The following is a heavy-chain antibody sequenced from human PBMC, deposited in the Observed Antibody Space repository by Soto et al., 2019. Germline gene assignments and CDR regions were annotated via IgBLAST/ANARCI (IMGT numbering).Heavy chain of an antibody. CDR2: FFIGGNT. CDR3: ARLGKYYQSLDP. D-gene: IGHD2-2*01. J-gene: IGHJ5*02. V-gene: IGHV4-39*01. CDR1: GGSISSSTYY. Sequence: SETLSLTCTVSGGSISSSTYYCGWMRQPPGKGLEWIASFFIGGNTYYNPSLKSRVTISVDTSKNQFSLKLSSVTAADTAVYYCARLGKYYQSLDPWGPGTLVT.